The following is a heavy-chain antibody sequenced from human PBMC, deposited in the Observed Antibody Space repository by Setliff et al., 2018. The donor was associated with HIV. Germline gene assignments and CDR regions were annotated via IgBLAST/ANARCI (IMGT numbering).Heavy chain of an antibody. J-gene: IGHJ6*02. CDR1: GYSFTSYW. V-gene: IGHV5-10-1*01. D-gene: IGHD5-18*01. CDR3: VTAMVDYYYGMDV. Sequence: GESLKLSCKGSGYSFTSYWISWVRQMPGKGLEWMGRIDPSDSYTNYSPSFQGHVTISAYKSISTAYLQWNSLKASDTAMYYCVTAMVDYYYGMDVWGQGTTVTVSS. CDR2: IDPSDSYT.